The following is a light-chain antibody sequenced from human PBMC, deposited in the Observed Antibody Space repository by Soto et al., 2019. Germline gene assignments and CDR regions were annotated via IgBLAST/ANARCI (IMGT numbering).Light chain of an antibody. CDR1: QNINNF. V-gene: IGKV1-39*01. J-gene: IGKJ1*01. Sequence: DIEMTQSPSSLSASVGDRVTITCRASQNINNFLNWYQQKPGEAPKLLICAASTLQSGVPSRFSGSGSGTYFTLTISSLQHEDFATYHCQQTYSRPWTFGQGTKVEIK. CDR3: QQTYSRPWT. CDR2: AAS.